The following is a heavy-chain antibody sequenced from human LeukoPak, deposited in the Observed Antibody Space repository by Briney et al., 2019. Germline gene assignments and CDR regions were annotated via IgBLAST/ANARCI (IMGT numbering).Heavy chain of an antibody. CDR1: GGTFSSYA. D-gene: IGHD3-10*01. V-gene: IGHV1-69*05. J-gene: IGHJ4*02. Sequence: SVKVSCKASGGTFSSYAISWVRQAPGQGLEWMGGIIPIFGTANYAQKFQGRVTITTDESTSTAYMELSSLRSDDTAVYYCARSPLQGLLWFGELLPYFDYWGQGTLVTVSS. CDR3: ARSPLQGLLWFGELLPYFDY. CDR2: IIPIFGTA.